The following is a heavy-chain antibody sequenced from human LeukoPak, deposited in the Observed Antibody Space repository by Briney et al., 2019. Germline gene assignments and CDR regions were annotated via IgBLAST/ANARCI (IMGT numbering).Heavy chain of an antibody. CDR3: ARFWPIVPVYGGGDYFHRGGAFDI. CDR1: GGSISSYY. V-gene: IGHV4-59*01. J-gene: IGHJ3*02. Sequence: SETLSLTCTVSGGSISSYYWSWIRQPPGKGLEWIGYIYYSGSTNYNPSLKSRVTISVDTSKNQFSLKLSSVTAADTAVYYCARFWPIVPVYGGGDYFHRGGAFDIWGQGTMVTVSS. CDR2: IYYSGST. D-gene: IGHD2-21*01.